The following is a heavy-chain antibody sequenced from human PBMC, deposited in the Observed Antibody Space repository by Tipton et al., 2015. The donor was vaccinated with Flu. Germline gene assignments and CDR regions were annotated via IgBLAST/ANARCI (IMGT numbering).Heavy chain of an antibody. CDR2: VNHSGST. CDR3: ARGRQEGEANRYFDY. J-gene: IGHJ4*02. Sequence: LSCVVYGGSFSGDYCSWIRQPPGKGLEWIGEVNHSGSTNYNPSLKSRVTISVDTSKNQFSLKLDSVTAADTAVYYCARGRQEGEANRYFDYWGQGTLVTVSS. D-gene: IGHD3-16*01. CDR1: GGSFSGDY. V-gene: IGHV4-34*01.